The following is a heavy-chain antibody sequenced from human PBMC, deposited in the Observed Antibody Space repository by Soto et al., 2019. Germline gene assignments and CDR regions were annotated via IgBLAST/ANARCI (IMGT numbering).Heavy chain of an antibody. J-gene: IGHJ6*02. CDR2: IYPGGST. V-gene: IGHV4-34*01. CDR1: GGSVSGYY. Sequence: SETLSLTCAVSGGSVSGYYWSWIRQPPGKGLEWIGEIYPGGSTNYNLSLKSRVTISVDTSKNQFSLKLASVTAADTAVYYCAIPSSSWSFYYNGLDVWGQGTTVTSP. D-gene: IGHD6-13*01. CDR3: AIPSSSWSFYYNGLDV.